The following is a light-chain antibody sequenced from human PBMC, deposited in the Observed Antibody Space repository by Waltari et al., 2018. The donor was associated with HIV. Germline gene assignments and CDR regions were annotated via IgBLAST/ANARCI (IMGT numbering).Light chain of an antibody. CDR2: RAS. V-gene: IGKV4-1*01. CDR3: QQYYSTPYS. Sequence: DIVMTQSPDSLAVSLGERATINCKSSQSVLYSSNNKNYLAVYQQKPGQPPKLLIYRASTRESGVPDRFSGSGSGTDFTLTISSLQAEDVAVYYCQQYYSTPYSFGQGTKLEIK. J-gene: IGKJ2*03. CDR1: QSVLYSSNNKNY.